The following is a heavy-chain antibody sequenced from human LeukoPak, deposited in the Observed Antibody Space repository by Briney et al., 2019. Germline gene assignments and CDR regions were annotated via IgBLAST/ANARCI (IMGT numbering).Heavy chain of an antibody. D-gene: IGHD3-10*01. Sequence: SETLSLTCTVSGGSISSSSYYWGWIRQPPGKGLEWIGEINHSGSTNYNPSLKSRVTISVDTSKNQFSLKLSSVTAADTAVYYCACLWFGELLYGYNWFDPWGQGTLVTVSS. CDR3: ACLWFGELLYGYNWFDP. V-gene: IGHV4-39*07. CDR2: INHSGST. CDR1: GGSISSSSYY. J-gene: IGHJ5*02.